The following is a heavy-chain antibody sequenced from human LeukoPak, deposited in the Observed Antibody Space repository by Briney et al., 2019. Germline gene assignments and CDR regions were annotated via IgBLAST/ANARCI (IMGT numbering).Heavy chain of an antibody. CDR2: IWSDGSNK. D-gene: IGHD4-23*01. V-gene: IGHV3-33*01. Sequence: PGGSLRLSCAASGLPFSSSGMHWVRQAPGKGLEWVAVIWSDGSNKYYAESVKGRFTISRDNSKNTLYLQMNSLGAEDTAVYYCARDKGKCYLDYWGQGTLITVSS. CDR3: ARDKGKCYLDY. CDR1: GLPFSSSG. J-gene: IGHJ4*02.